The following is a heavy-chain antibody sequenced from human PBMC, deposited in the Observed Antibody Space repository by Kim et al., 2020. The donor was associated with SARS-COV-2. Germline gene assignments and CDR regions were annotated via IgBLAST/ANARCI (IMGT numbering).Heavy chain of an antibody. CDR3: ARDLSGYYGMGV. D-gene: IGHD3-10*01. CDR2: K. J-gene: IGHJ6*02. V-gene: IGHV3-33*01. Sequence: KNCADSVKSRSTITRDNSKNTLYLQMNSLRAEDTAVYYCARDLSGYYGMGVWGQGTTVTVSS.